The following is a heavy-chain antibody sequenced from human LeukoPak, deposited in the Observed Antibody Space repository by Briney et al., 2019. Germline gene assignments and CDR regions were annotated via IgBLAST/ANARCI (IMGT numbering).Heavy chain of an antibody. CDR3: ARDEYYF. V-gene: IGHV3-21*01. D-gene: IGHD2/OR15-2a*01. Sequence: GRCLRPSCAASGFPFSSFSMNWVRQAPRKGLEWVSSISSSGDYKYYADSMRGRFTISRDNAKNSLSLQMNNLRAEDAAVYYCARDEYYFWGEGALLTVSS. J-gene: IGHJ4*02. CDR2: ISSSGDYK. CDR1: GFPFSSFS.